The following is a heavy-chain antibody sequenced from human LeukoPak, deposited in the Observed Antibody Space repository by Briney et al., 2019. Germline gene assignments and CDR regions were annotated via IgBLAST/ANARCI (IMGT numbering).Heavy chain of an antibody. J-gene: IGHJ4*02. V-gene: IGHV3-21*01. CDR1: GFTFSSYS. CDR2: ISSSSSYI. D-gene: IGHD1-20*01. Sequence: AGGSLRLSCAASGFTFSSYSMNWVRQAPGKGLEWVSSISSSSSYIYYADSVKGRFTISRDNAKNSLYLQMNSLRAEDTAVYYCARGNWNDVQFDDYWGQGTLVTVSS. CDR3: ARGNWNDVQFDDY.